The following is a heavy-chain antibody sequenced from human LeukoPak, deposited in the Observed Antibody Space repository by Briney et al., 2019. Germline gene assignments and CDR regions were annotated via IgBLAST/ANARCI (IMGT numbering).Heavy chain of an antibody. CDR2: ISAYNGNT. CDR1: GYTFTSFG. V-gene: IGHV1-18*01. CDR3: ARDNLGFDY. J-gene: IGHJ4*02. Sequence: EASVKVSCKAPGYTFTSFGIIWVRQAPGQGLEWMGWISAYNGNTNYAQKVQGRITMTTDRSTSTAYMELRSLRPDDTAVYYCARDNLGFDYWGQGTLVTVS. D-gene: IGHD7-27*01.